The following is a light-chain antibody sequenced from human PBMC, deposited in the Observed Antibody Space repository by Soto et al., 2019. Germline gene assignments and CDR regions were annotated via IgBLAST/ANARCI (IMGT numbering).Light chain of an antibody. CDR1: SSDVGGNNY. CDR2: DVS. J-gene: IGLJ1*01. V-gene: IGLV2-14*01. CDR3: SSYTCSSSYV. Sequence: QSVLTQPASVSESPGQSITISCTGASSDVGGNNYVCWNQQHPGKATKLVISDVSNRPSGVSDRFSGSKSGNTASLSFSWLQAEDEADYYCSSYTCSSSYVFGTGTKVTVL.